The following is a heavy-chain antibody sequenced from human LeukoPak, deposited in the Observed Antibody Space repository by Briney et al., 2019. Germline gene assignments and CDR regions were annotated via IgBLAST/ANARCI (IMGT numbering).Heavy chain of an antibody. J-gene: IGHJ4*02. CDR1: GGSISSANYY. CDR3: ARLGRSGYDSLRSPFVFDY. V-gene: IGHV4-61*02. D-gene: IGHD5-12*01. CDR2: ISTSGST. Sequence: RSSETLSLTCTVSGGSISSANYYWSWIRQPAGKGLEWIGRISTSGSTHYNPSLKSRVTISVDSFKNQFSLKLTSVTAADTAVYYCARLGRSGYDSLRSPFVFDYWGQGTLVTVSS.